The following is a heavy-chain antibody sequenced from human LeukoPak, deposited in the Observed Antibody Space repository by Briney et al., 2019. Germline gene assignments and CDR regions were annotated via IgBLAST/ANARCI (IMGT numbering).Heavy chain of an antibody. D-gene: IGHD3-10*01. CDR2: ISYDGSNK. Sequence: GRSLRLSCAASGFTFSSYAMHWVRQAPGKGLEWVAVISYDGSNKYYADSVKGRFTISRDNSKNTLYLQMNSLRAEDTAVYYCARDRAMDVWGQGTTVTVSS. CDR1: GFTFSSYA. J-gene: IGHJ6*02. V-gene: IGHV3-30-3*01. CDR3: ARDRAMDV.